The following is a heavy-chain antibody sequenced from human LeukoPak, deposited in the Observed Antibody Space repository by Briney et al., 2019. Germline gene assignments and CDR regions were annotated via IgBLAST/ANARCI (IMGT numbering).Heavy chain of an antibody. CDR1: GCTFSSYS. J-gene: IGHJ4*02. V-gene: IGHV3-33*08. D-gene: IGHD3-10*01. CDR3: ATPRGIWGVSLDH. CDR2: IWYDGSNK. Sequence: GGALRLSCAASGCTFSSYSLHGVRQAPGKGVEGVGGIWYDGSNKYYAASAKGRFTISRDNSKNTLYLQMNSLRPEDTAVYYCATPRGIWGVSLDHWGQGTLVTVSS.